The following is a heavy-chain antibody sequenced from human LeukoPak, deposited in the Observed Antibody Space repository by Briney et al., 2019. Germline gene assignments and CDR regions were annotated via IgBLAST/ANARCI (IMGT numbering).Heavy chain of an antibody. V-gene: IGHV1-18*01. CDR2: ISAYNGNT. D-gene: IGHD2-2*02. CDR3: AREKFYCSSTSCYTSASYFDY. CDR1: GYTFTSYG. Sequence: ASVKVSCKASGYTFTSYGISWVRQAPGQGLKWMGWISAYNGNTNYAQKLQGRVTMTTDTSTSTAYMELRSLRSDDTAVYYCAREKFYCSSTSCYTSASYFDYWGQGTLVTVSS. J-gene: IGHJ4*02.